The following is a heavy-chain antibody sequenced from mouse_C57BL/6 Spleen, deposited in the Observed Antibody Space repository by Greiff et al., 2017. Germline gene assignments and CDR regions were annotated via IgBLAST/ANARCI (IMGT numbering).Heavy chain of an antibody. CDR2: IYPSDSET. D-gene: IGHD3-2*02. V-gene: IGHV1-61*01. J-gene: IGHJ2*01. CDR1: GYTFTSYW. CDR3: ARGAQATTFDY. Sequence: VQLQQPGAELVRPGSSVKLSCKASGYTFTSYWMDWVKQRPGQGLEWIGNIYPSDSETHYNQKFKDKATLTVDKSSSTAYMQLSSLTSEDSAVYYCARGAQATTFDYWGQGTTLTVSS.